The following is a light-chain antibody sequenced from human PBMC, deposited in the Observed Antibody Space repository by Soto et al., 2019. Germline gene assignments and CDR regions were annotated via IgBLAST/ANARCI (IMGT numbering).Light chain of an antibody. CDR2: AAS. J-gene: IGKJ1*01. CDR3: LQHDSYTRP. Sequence: DIQMTQSPSTLSGSVGDRVTITCRASQGIRNNLAWFQQKPGKAPRRLIFAASSLDSGVPSRFSGSGSGTEFTLTISSLQAEDFATYYCLQHDSYTRPFGLGTKV. V-gene: IGKV1-17*01. CDR1: QGIRNN.